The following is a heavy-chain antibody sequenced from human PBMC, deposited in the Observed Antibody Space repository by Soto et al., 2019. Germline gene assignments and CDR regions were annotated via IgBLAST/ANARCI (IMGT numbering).Heavy chain of an antibody. CDR1: GGSISSYY. CDR2: IYYSGST. CDR3: ARGDSSGNNWFDP. Sequence: SETLSLTCTVSGGSISSYYLSWIRQPPGKGLEWIGYIYYSGSTNYNPSLKSRVTISVDTSKNQFSLKLSSVTAADTAVYYCARGDSSGNNWFDPWGQGTLVTVSS. V-gene: IGHV4-59*01. J-gene: IGHJ5*02. D-gene: IGHD3-22*01.